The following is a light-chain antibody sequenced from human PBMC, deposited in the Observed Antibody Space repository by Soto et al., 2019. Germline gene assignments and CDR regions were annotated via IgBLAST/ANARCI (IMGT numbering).Light chain of an antibody. CDR2: GNN. V-gene: IGLV1-40*01. Sequence: QAVVTQPPSVSGAPGQRVVISCTGTNSNIGASHDVHWYQQLPGTAPRLLIYGNNNRPSGVSDRFSGSRSDTSASLAITGLQGEDEAVYYCQSYDSSLGGSLFGGGTKLTVL. CDR1: NSNIGASHD. J-gene: IGLJ2*01. CDR3: QSYDSSLGGSL.